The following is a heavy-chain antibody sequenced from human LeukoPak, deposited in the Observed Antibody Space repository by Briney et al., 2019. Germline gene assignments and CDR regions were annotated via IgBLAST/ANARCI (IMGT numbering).Heavy chain of an antibody. CDR3: AYSYGYAFDI. V-gene: IGHV3-74*01. D-gene: IGHD5-18*01. CDR1: GFTFSNYW. J-gene: IGHJ3*02. CDR2: IGTDGAYT. Sequence: GGSLRLSCAASGFTFSNYWMHWVRQTPEKGLVWVSRIGTDGAYTSSADSVKGRFTISRDNAKNSLYLQMDSLRAEDTAVYYCAYSYGYAFDIWGQGTMVIVSA.